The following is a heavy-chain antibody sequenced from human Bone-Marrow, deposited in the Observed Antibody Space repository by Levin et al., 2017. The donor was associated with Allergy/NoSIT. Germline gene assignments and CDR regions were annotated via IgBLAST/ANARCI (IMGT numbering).Heavy chain of an antibody. Sequence: PGGSLRLSCAASGFTFRSYHMNWVRQAPGKGLEWISFISTGGDTIYYAESVKGRFTISRDNARNSLFLQMNSLRAEDTAVYYCARVDHFDYWGQGTLVIVSS. CDR1: GFTFRSYH. J-gene: IGHJ4*02. CDR3: ARVDHFDY. V-gene: IGHV3-48*03. CDR2: ISTGGDTI.